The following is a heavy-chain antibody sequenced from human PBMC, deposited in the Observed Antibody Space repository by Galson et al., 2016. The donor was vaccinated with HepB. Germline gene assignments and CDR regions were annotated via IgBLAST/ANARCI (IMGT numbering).Heavy chain of an antibody. J-gene: IGHJ6*02. CDR1: GFSLSTSGMC. CDR2: IDWDDDK. V-gene: IGHV2-70*11. D-gene: IGHD3-3*01. CDR3: ARMVAPTGYDFWSGYYYYYGMDV. Sequence: PALVKPTQTLTLTCTFSGFSLSTSGMCVSWIRQPPGKALEWLARIDWDDDKYYSTSLKTRLTISKDTSKNQVVLTMTNMDPVDTATYYCARMVAPTGYDFWSGYYYYYGMDVWGQGTTVTVSS.